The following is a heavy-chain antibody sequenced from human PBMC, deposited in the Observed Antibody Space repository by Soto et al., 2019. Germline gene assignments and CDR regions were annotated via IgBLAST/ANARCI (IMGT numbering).Heavy chain of an antibody. V-gene: IGHV3-23*01. CDR1: GFSFRNYA. CDR2: ISNSFSDGNT. D-gene: IGHD1-26*01. CDR3: ASDLVGASDSYGLDV. J-gene: IGHJ6*02. Sequence: GGSLRLSCAASGFSFRNYAMNWVRQAPGKGLEWVSAISNSFSDGNTHYADSVKGRFTISRDNDKNTVFLQMNSLRAEDTAVYYCASDLVGASDSYGLDVWGQGTPVTVSS.